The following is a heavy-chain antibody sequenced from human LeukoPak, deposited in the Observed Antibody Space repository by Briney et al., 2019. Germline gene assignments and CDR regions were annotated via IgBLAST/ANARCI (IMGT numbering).Heavy chain of an antibody. V-gene: IGHV4-31*03. CDR2: IYYSGST. CDR3: ARETQKKAIVGATV. CDR1: GGSISSGGYY. J-gene: IGHJ4*02. D-gene: IGHD1-26*01. Sequence: PSETLSLTCTVSGGSISSGGYYWSWIRQHPGKGLEWIGYIYYSGSTYYNPSLKSRVTISVDTSKNQFSLKLSSVTAADTAVYYCARETQKKAIVGATVWGQGTLVTVSS.